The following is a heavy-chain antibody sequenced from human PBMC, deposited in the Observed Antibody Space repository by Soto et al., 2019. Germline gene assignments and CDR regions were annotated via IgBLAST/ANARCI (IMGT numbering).Heavy chain of an antibody. CDR3: AGLSDILTGYYESGFDY. CDR1: GYTFTRYG. CDR2: ISAYNGNT. D-gene: IGHD3-9*01. V-gene: IGHV1-18*01. Sequence: QAQLVESGAEVKKPGASLKVSCKASGYTFTRYGISWVRQTPGQGHEWMGWISAYNGNTNYAQKLQGRVTMTTDTPTSKVYMELRGLRSDDTAVYYCAGLSDILTGYYESGFDYWGQGTLVTVCS. J-gene: IGHJ4*02.